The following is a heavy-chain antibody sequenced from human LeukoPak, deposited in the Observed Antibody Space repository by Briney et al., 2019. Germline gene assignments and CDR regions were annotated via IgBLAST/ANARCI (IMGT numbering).Heavy chain of an antibody. D-gene: IGHD3-3*01. CDR1: GFTFSSYA. J-gene: IGHJ3*02. CDR3: AKDTGSPADAITMEDNAFDI. Sequence: GGSLRLSCAASGFTFSSYAMSWVRQAPGKGLEWVSAISGSGGSTYYADSVKGRFTISRDNSKNSLDLQMESLRAEDTAVYYCAKDTGSPADAITMEDNAFDIWGQGTMVTVSS. CDR2: ISGSGGST. V-gene: IGHV3-23*01.